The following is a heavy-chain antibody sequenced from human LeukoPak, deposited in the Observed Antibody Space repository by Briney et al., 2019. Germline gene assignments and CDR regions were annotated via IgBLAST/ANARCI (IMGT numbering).Heavy chain of an antibody. V-gene: IGHV4-30-4*08. D-gene: IGHD6-13*01. CDR1: GGSISSGDYY. Sequence: SETLSLTCTVSGGSISSGDYYWSWIRQPPGKGREWIGYIYYSGSTYYNPSLKSRVAISVDTSKNQFSLKLSSVTAADTAVYYCARDSSSWYRRYVDVWGKGTTVTVSS. CDR2: IYYSGST. J-gene: IGHJ6*03. CDR3: ARDSSSWYRRYVDV.